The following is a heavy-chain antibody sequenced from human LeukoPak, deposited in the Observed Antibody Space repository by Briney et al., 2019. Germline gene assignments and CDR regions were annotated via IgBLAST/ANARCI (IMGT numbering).Heavy chain of an antibody. CDR3: ARSVEMATIPFDY. CDR2: IYYSGST. Sequence: SETLSLTCTVSGGSISSSSYYWGWIRQPPGKGLEWIGYIYYSGSTNYNPSLKSRVTISVDTSKNQFSLKLSSVTAADTAVYYCARSVEMATIPFDYWGQGTLVTVSS. CDR1: GGSISSSSYY. V-gene: IGHV4-61*05. D-gene: IGHD5-24*01. J-gene: IGHJ4*02.